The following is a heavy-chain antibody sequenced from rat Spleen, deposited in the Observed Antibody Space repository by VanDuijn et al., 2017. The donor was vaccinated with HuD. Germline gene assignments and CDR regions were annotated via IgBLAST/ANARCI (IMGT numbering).Heavy chain of an antibody. V-gene: IGHV5-20*01. Sequence: EVQLVESGGGLVQPGRSLKLSCAASGFTFSDYYMAWVRQAPTKGLEWVASISYDGGSTYYRDSVKGRFTISRDNAKSSLYLQMDSLRSEDTATYYCTTEGGGHPHWYFDFWGPGTMVTVSS. CDR3: TTEGGGHPHWYFDF. D-gene: IGHD1-11*01. J-gene: IGHJ1*01. CDR1: GFTFSDYY. CDR2: ISYDGGST.